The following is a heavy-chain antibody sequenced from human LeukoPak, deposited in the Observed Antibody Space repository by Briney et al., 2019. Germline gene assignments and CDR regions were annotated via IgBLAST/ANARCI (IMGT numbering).Heavy chain of an antibody. J-gene: IGHJ3*02. D-gene: IGHD3-10*01. Sequence: PGGSLRLSCAASGFTVSSNYMSWVRQAPGKGLEWVSVIYSGGSTYYADSVKGRFTISRDNSKNTLYLQMNSLRAEDTAVYYCAREGLNYYGPPGPHRDAFDIWGQGTMVTVSS. CDR2: IYSGGST. CDR1: GFTVSSNY. V-gene: IGHV3-53*01. CDR3: AREGLNYYGPPGPHRDAFDI.